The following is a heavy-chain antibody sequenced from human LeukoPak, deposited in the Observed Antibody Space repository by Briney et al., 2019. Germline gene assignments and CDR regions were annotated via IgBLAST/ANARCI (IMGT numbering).Heavy chain of an antibody. CDR1: GGTFSSYA. V-gene: IGHV1-69*04. Sequence: SVKVSCKASGGTFSSYAISWVRQAPGQGLEWMGRIIPILGIANYAQKFQGRVTITADKSTSTAYMELSSLRSEDTAVYYCARANQDTAVVTFVYWGQGTLVTVSS. D-gene: IGHD5-18*01. CDR3: ARANQDTAVVTFVY. CDR2: IIPILGIA. J-gene: IGHJ4*02.